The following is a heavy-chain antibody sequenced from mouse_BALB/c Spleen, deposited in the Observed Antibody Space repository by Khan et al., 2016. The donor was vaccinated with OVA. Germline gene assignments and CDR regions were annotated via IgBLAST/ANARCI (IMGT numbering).Heavy chain of an antibody. CDR2: INTYTGKP. V-gene: IGHV9-3-1*01. J-gene: IGHJ2*01. CDR3: TGFHWGY. D-gene: IGHD4-1*01. Sequence: QIQLVQSGPELKKPGETVKISCKASGYTFTDYVMNWVKQSPGKGLKWMGWINTYTGKPTYADDFKGRFAFSLETSASTAYLQIHSLKNADTATYFCTGFHWGYWGQGTTLTVSS. CDR1: GYTFTDYV.